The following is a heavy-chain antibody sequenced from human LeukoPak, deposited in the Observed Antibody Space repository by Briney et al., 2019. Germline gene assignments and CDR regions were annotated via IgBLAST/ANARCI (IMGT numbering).Heavy chain of an antibody. D-gene: IGHD5-18*01. V-gene: IGHV3-30*04. J-gene: IGHJ4*02. CDR2: ISYDGSNK. Sequence: GRSLRLSCAASGFTFSSYAMHWVRQAPGKGLEWVAVISYDGSNKYYADSVKGRFTISRDNSKNTLYLQMNSLRAEDTAVYYCAREPAMAGFDYWGQGTLVTVSS. CDR3: AREPAMAGFDY. CDR1: GFTFSSYA.